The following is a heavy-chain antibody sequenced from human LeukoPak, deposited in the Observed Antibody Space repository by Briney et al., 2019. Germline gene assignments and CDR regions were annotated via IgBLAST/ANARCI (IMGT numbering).Heavy chain of an antibody. CDR3: ARATGYYYDSSGYLGFDY. D-gene: IGHD3-22*01. J-gene: IGHJ4*02. CDR1: GGSISSSGYY. V-gene: IGHV4-39*07. Sequence: PSETLSLTCTVSGGSISSSGYYWGWIRQPPGKGLEWIGSIYYSGSTYYNPSLKSRVTISVDTSKKQFSLELSSVTAADTAVYYCARATGYYYDSSGYLGFDYWGQGTLVTVSS. CDR2: IYYSGST.